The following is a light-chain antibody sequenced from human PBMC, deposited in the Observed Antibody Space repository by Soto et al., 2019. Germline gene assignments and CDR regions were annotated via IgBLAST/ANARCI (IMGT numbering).Light chain of an antibody. V-gene: IGKV1-5*01. Sequence: DIQMTQSPSTLSASVGDRVTITCRASQSISTWLAWYQQKPGKAPKLLIYDTSRLESGVPSRFSGSGSGTDFTLTISSLQTDDFATYYCLQYHFYYTFGQGTNLEIK. CDR3: LQYHFYYT. CDR1: QSISTW. CDR2: DTS. J-gene: IGKJ2*01.